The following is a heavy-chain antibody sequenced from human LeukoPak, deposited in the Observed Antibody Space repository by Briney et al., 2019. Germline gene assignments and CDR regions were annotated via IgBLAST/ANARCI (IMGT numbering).Heavy chain of an antibody. CDR1: GGSISSSSYY. J-gene: IGHJ6*02. CDR3: ARHPSPSGYYDFWSGYYLDYYYGMDV. D-gene: IGHD3-3*01. V-gene: IGHV4-39*01. CDR2: IYYSGST. Sequence: SETLSLTCTVSGGSISSSSYYWGWIRQPPGKGWEWLGCIYYSGSTSYNPSLRSRVTISVYTSKNQFSLNLSSVTAADTGVYYCARHPSPSGYYDFWSGYYLDYYYGMDVWGQGTTVTVSS.